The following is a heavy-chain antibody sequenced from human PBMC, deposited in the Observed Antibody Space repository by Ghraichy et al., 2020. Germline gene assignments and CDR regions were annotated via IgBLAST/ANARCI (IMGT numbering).Heavy chain of an antibody. CDR3: ARPHSFGDYDNFDY. J-gene: IGHJ4*02. V-gene: IGHV4-39*01. CDR2: IYYSGST. Sequence: SQTLSLTCTVSGGSIRSSSYYWGWIRQPPGRGLEWIGSIYYSGSTYYNPSLKSGVTISVDTSKNQFSLMLTSVTAADTAVYYCARPHSFGDYDNFDYWGQGTLVTVSS. D-gene: IGHD4-17*01. CDR1: GGSIRSSSYY.